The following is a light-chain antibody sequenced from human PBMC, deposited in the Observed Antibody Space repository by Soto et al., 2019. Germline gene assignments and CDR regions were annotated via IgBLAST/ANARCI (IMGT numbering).Light chain of an antibody. CDR1: NIGSKS. V-gene: IGLV3-21*02. J-gene: IGLJ2*01. CDR2: DDI. CDR3: QVWGSSSDPVV. Sequence: SYVLTQSPSLSVAPGQTAKITCGGNNIGSKSVHWYQQRPGLAPVLVVYDDIDRPSGIPERFSGSNSGNTATLTISRVEVGDEADYYCQVWGSSSDPVVFGGGTQLTVL.